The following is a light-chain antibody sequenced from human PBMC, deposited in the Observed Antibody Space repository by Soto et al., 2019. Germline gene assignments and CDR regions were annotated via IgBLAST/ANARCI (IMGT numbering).Light chain of an antibody. CDR3: QQYYSVPLT. CDR2: WAS. Sequence: DIVMTQSPDSLAVSLSERATINCKSSQNVLYSSNNKNYLAWYQQKPGQPPKLLIYWASTRESGVTDRFSGSGSGTDFTLTISSLQAEDVAVYYCQQYYSVPLTFGGGTKVEI. J-gene: IGKJ4*01. CDR1: QNVLYSSNNKNY. V-gene: IGKV4-1*01.